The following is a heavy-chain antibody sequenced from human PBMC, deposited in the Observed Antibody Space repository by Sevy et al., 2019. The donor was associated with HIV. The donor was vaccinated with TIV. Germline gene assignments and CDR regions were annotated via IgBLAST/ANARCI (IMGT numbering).Heavy chain of an antibody. V-gene: IGHV3-49*04. D-gene: IGHD6-13*01. J-gene: IGHJ4*02. Sequence: GESLKISCTASGFTFGDYCMSWVRQASGKGLEWVAFLKSDVYGGTVDHAASVRGRFVISRDDSKTIAYLQMNDLKTEDTGVYYCTRWKAAQSIFDYWGQGALVTVSS. CDR3: TRWKAAQSIFDY. CDR1: GFTFGDYC. CDR2: LKSDVYGGTV.